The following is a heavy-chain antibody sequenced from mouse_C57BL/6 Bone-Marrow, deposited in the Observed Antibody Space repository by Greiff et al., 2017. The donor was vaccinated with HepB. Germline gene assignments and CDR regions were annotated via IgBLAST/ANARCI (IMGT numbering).Heavy chain of an antibody. Sequence: QVQLQQPGAELVKPGASVKLSCKASGYTFTSYWMHWVKQRPGQGLEWIGMIHPNSGSTNYNEKFKSKATLTVDKSSSTAYMQLSSLTSEDSAVYYCARKELRRAWFAYWGQGTLVTVSA. CDR2: IHPNSGST. D-gene: IGHD2-4*01. J-gene: IGHJ3*01. CDR3: ARKELRRAWFAY. CDR1: GYTFTSYW. V-gene: IGHV1-64*01.